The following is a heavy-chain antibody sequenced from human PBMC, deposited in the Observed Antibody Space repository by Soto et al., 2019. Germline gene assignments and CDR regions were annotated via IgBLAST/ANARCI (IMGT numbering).Heavy chain of an antibody. J-gene: IGHJ3*02. D-gene: IGHD4-17*01. CDR3: GRAGVLPEPTEGNVAFDI. CDR1: GGSISSYY. Sequence: SETLSLTCTVSGGSISSYYWSWIRQPPGKGLEWIGYIYYSGSTNYNPSLKSRVTISVDTSKNQFSLKLSSVTAADTAVYYCGRAGVLPEPTEGNVAFDIGGQGKMVTV. V-gene: IGHV4-59*01. CDR2: IYYSGST.